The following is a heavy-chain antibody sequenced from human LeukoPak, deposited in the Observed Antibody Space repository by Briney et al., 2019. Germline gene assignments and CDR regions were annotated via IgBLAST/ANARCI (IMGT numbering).Heavy chain of an antibody. Sequence: ASVKVSCKASGYTFTGYYMHWVRQAPGQGLEWMGWITPNSGGTNYAQKFQGRVTMTRDTAISTAYMELSRLRSDDTAVYYYAREVFGATMIDYWGQGTLVTVSS. V-gene: IGHV1-2*02. D-gene: IGHD1-26*01. CDR3: AREVFGATMIDY. CDR2: ITPNSGGT. J-gene: IGHJ4*02. CDR1: GYTFTGYY.